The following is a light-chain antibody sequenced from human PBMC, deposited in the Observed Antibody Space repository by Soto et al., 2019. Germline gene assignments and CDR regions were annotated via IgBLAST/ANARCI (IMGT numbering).Light chain of an antibody. CDR2: EGS. CDR1: SSDVGSYNL. J-gene: IGLJ1*01. Sequence: QSALTQPASVSGSPGQSITISCTGTSSDVGSYNLVSWYQQHPGKAPKLMIYEGSKRPSGVSNRFSGSKSGNTASLTISGLQAEDEADYYCCSYAGSSTFVFGTGTNVTV. V-gene: IGLV2-23*01. CDR3: CSYAGSSTFV.